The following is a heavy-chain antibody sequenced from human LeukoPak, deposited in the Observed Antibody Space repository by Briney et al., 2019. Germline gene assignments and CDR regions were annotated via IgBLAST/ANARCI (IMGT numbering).Heavy chain of an antibody. V-gene: IGHV4-30-2*01. CDR2: IYHSGST. CDR1: GGSISSGGYY. J-gene: IGHJ5*02. CDR3: ARVGYYYGKWFDP. D-gene: IGHD3-22*01. Sequence: SQTLFLTCTVSGGSISSGGYYWSWIRQPPGKGLEWIGYIYHSGSTYYNPSLKSRVTISVDRSKNQFSLKLSSVTAADTAVYYCARVGYYYGKWFDPWGQGTLVTVSS.